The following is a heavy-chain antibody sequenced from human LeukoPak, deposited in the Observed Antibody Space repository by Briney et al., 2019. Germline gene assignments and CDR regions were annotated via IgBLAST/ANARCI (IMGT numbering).Heavy chain of an antibody. J-gene: IGHJ4*02. CDR1: GGSISTNNW. Sequence: PSETLSLTCAVSGGSISTNNWWSWVRQPPGKGLEWIGEIYHTGSTNYSPSLRSRVTMSIDKSNNQFSLNLNSVTAADTAVYYCARIYYDSSGSYYSRGYYFDFWGQGTLVTVSS. V-gene: IGHV4-4*02. D-gene: IGHD3-22*01. CDR2: IYHTGST. CDR3: ARIYYDSSGSYYSRGYYFDF.